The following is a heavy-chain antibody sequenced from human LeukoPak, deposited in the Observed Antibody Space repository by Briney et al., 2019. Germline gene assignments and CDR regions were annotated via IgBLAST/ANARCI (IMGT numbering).Heavy chain of an antibody. CDR3: ACYYDSSGYYYGGRALDI. Sequence: SVKVSCTASGGTFSSYAISWVRQAPGQGLEWMGRIIPILGIANYAQKFQGRVTITADKSTSTAYMELSSLRSDDTAVYYCACYYDSSGYYYGGRALDIWGQGTMVTVSS. CDR1: GGTFSSYA. V-gene: IGHV1-69*04. D-gene: IGHD3-22*01. CDR2: IIPILGIA. J-gene: IGHJ3*02.